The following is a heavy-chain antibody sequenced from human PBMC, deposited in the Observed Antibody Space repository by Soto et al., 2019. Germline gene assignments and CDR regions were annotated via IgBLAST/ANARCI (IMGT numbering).Heavy chain of an antibody. CDR2: IFSNDEK. CDR1: GFSLSNARMG. V-gene: IGHV2-26*01. Sequence: QVTLKESGPVLVKPTETLTLTCTVSGFSLSNARMGVSWIRQPPGKALEWLAHIFSNDEKSYSTSLKSRLTISKDTXXSXVXXTMTNMDPVDTATYYCARVTLYYDILTGYQNWFDPWGQGTLVTVSS. D-gene: IGHD3-9*01. J-gene: IGHJ5*02. CDR3: ARVTLYYDILTGYQNWFDP.